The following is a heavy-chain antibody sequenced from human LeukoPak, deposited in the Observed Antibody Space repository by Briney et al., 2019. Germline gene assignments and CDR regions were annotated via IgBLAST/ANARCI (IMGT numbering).Heavy chain of an antibody. CDR1: GFSFSNYG. D-gene: IGHD5-12*01. Sequence: GGSLRLSCAASGFSFSNYGMHWVRQAPGKGLEWVAFIRFDGRNKFYADSVKGRFTISRDNSNNTLSLQMNGLRAEDTAVYYCANEDSGYGFVYWGQGTLVTVSA. CDR2: IRFDGRNK. CDR3: ANEDSGYGFVY. J-gene: IGHJ4*02. V-gene: IGHV3-30*02.